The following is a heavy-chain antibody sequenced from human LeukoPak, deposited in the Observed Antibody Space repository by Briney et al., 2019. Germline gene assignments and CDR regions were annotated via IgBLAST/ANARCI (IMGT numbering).Heavy chain of an antibody. D-gene: IGHD3-22*01. CDR3: AKDASHDSSGYRYQILMPDDVFDI. CDR2: IYSGGTT. CDR1: GFTVSSNY. V-gene: IGHV3-53*01. Sequence: PGGSLRLSCAASGFTVSSNYMSWVRQAPGKGLEWVSVIYSGGTTYHADPVKGRFTISRDNSKNTLYLQMNSLRAEDTAVYYCAKDASHDSSGYRYQILMPDDVFDIWGQGTMVTVSS. J-gene: IGHJ3*02.